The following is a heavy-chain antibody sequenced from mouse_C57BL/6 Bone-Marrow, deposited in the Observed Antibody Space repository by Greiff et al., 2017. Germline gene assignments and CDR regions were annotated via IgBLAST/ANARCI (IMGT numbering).Heavy chain of an antibody. Sequence: EVKLVESGGGLVKPGGSLKLSCAASGFTFSSYTMSWVRQTPEKRLQWVASISGGGGNTYYPDSVKGRFTISRDNDKNILYMQMSSLRSEDTAVYVWSRQATTVLATKYFDDWGTGTTVTVSS. CDR1: GFTFSSYT. CDR3: SRQATTVLATKYFDD. J-gene: IGHJ1*03. V-gene: IGHV5-9*04. D-gene: IGHD1-1*01. CDR2: ISGGGGNT.